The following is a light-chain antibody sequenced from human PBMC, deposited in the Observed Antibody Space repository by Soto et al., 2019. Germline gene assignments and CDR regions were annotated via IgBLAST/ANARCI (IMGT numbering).Light chain of an antibody. V-gene: IGKV3-15*01. J-gene: IGKJ4*01. CDR1: QSVSSN. Sequence: EIVMTQSPATLSVSPGERATLSCRASQSVSSNLAWYQQKPGQAPRLLIYGASTRATGIPARFSGSGSGTEFTLTISRLEPEDFAVYYCQQYGSSPPGLTFGGGTKVDIK. CDR3: QQYGSSPPGLT. CDR2: GAS.